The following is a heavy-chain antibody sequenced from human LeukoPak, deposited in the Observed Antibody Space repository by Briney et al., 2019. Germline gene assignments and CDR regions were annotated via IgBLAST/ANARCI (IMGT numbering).Heavy chain of an antibody. CDR1: GFTFSSYA. CDR2: ISYSGGST. D-gene: IGHD2-2*01. V-gene: IGHV3-23*01. Sequence: GGSLRLSCAASGFTFSSYAMSWVRQAPGKGLEWVSCISYSGGSTYYADSVKGRFTISRDNSKNTLYLQMNSLRAEDTAVYYCAKDQCSSTSCYSFDYWGQGTLVTVSS. CDR3: AKDQCSSTSCYSFDY. J-gene: IGHJ4*02.